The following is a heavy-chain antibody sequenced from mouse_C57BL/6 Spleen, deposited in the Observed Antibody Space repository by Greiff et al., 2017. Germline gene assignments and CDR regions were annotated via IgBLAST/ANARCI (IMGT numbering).Heavy chain of an antibody. V-gene: IGHV2-6*01. CDR3: AISSYEGYYAMDY. D-gene: IGHD1-1*01. CDR2: IWGVGST. J-gene: IGHJ4*01. Sequence: VQLKESGPGLVAPSQSLSITCTVSGFSLTSYGVDWVRQSPGKGLAWLGVIWGVGSTNYNSALKSRLSISKDNSKSQVFLKMNSLQTDDTAMYYCAISSYEGYYAMDYWGQGTSVTVSS. CDR1: GFSLTSYG.